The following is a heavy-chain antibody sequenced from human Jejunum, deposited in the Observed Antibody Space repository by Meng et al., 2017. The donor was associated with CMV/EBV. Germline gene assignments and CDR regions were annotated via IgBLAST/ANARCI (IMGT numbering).Heavy chain of an antibody. J-gene: IGHJ4*02. V-gene: IGHV3-23*01. CDR2: ISGSGPAT. CDR1: GFTFTSHA. CDR3: ARDMGYTVTAPFDY. Sequence: GFTFTSHAMSWVRQTPGKRPEWVAGISGSGPATYYAESVKGRFTISRDNSNNTLFLQMNALRGDDTAVYYCARDMGYTVTAPFDYWGQGSVVTVSS. D-gene: IGHD4-11*01.